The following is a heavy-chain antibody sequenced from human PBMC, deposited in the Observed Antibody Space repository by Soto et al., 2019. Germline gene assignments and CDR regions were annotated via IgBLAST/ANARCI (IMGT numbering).Heavy chain of an antibody. CDR3: ARFLGGIPARPFDY. Sequence: QVQLVESGGGLVKPGGSVRLSCAASGFTFSDSYMSWVRQAPGKGLEWLSYISGSSITISHADSVKGRFTISRDNDKNSVYLQMDILRAEDTAVYYCARFLGGIPARPFDYWGQGTLVTVSS. V-gene: IGHV3-11*01. D-gene: IGHD6-6*01. CDR1: GFTFSDSY. J-gene: IGHJ4*02. CDR2: ISGSSITI.